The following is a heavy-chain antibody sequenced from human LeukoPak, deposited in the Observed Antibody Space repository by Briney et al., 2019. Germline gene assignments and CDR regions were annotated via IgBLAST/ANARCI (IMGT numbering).Heavy chain of an antibody. D-gene: IGHD6-13*01. CDR3: AREGSSSWYRYYYYMDV. CDR2: IIPIFGTA. CDR1: RGTFSSYA. Sequence: VASVKVSCKASRGTFSSYAISWVRQAPGQGLEWMGGIIPIFGTANYAQKFQGTVTITADESTSTAYMELSSLRSEDTAVYYCAREGSSSWYRYYYYMDVWGKGTTVTISS. J-gene: IGHJ6*03. V-gene: IGHV1-69*01.